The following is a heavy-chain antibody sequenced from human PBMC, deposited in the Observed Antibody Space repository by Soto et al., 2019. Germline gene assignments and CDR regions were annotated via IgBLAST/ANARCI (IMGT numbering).Heavy chain of an antibody. J-gene: IGHJ5*02. CDR2: INAGNGNT. CDR1: GYTFTSYA. Sequence: ASVKVSCKASGYTFTSYAMNWVRQAPGQRLEWMGWINAGNGNTKYSQKFQGRVTITRDTSASTAYMELSSLRSEDTAVYYCARDPGKSYGNTWGQETLSTVPS. D-gene: IGHD3-16*01. V-gene: IGHV1-3*01. CDR3: ARDPGKSYGNT.